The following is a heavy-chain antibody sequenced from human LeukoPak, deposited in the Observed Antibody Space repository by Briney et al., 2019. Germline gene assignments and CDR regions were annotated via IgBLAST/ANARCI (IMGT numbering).Heavy chain of an antibody. D-gene: IGHD3-22*01. J-gene: IGHJ6*03. Sequence: ASVKVSCKASGYTFTGYYMHWVRQAPGQGLEWMGWINPNSGGTNYAQKFQGRVTMTRDTSISTAYMELSRLRSDDTAVYYCARSPGYYYDSSGYYPLYDYYYMDVWGKGTTVTVSS. CDR2: INPNSGGT. CDR1: GYTFTGYY. V-gene: IGHV1-2*02. CDR3: ARSPGYYYDSSGYYPLYDYYYMDV.